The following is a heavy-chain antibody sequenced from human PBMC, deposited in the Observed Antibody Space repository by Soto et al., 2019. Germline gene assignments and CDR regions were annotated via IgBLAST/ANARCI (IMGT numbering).Heavy chain of an antibody. CDR3: AKDIKCEDFTYGYFYYGMDV. Sequence: GGSLRLSCATSGFTFSDCSMHWVRQAPGKGLEWVASTSYNGNNKYYGDSVKGRFTISRDNSKNTLHLEMITLRPEDTAVYYCAKDIKCEDFTYGYFYYGMDVWGQGTTVTVSS. CDR2: TSYNGNNK. D-gene: IGHD3-10*01. J-gene: IGHJ6*02. V-gene: IGHV3-30*18. CDR1: GFTFSDCS.